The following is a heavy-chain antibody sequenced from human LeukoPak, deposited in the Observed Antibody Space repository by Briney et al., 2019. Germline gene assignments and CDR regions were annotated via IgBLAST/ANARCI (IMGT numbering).Heavy chain of an antibody. Sequence: GGSLRLSCAASGFTFSSYAMSWVRQAPGKGLEWVSAISGSGGSTYYAYYVKGRFTISRDNSKNTLYLQMNSLRAEDTAVYYCAKPGAYYDILTGHFDYWGQGTLVTVSS. V-gene: IGHV3-23*01. CDR1: GFTFSSYA. CDR3: AKPGAYYDILTGHFDY. D-gene: IGHD3-9*01. J-gene: IGHJ4*02. CDR2: ISGSGGST.